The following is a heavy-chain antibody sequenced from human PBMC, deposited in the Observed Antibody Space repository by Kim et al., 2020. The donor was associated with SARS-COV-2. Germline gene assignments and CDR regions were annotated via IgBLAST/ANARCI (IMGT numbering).Heavy chain of an antibody. J-gene: IGHJ4*02. CDR3: ARQGRVGASFDY. D-gene: IGHD1-26*01. CDR2: IYYSGST. V-gene: IGHV4-39*01. Sequence: SETLSLTCTVSGGSIGSSYYYWGWLRQPPGKGLAWIGSIYYSGSTYSNPSLKSRVTISVDTSKNQFSLRLSSVTAAAPAVYFCARQGRVGASFDYWGQGTLVTVSS. CDR1: GGSIGSSYYY.